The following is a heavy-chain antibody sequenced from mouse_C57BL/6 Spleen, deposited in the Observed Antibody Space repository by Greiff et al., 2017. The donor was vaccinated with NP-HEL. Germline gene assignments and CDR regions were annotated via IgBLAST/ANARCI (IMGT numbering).Heavy chain of an antibody. D-gene: IGHD1-1*02. CDR3: ARGGDYGYYFDY. J-gene: IGHJ2*01. CDR1: GFTFSDYY. Sequence: EVQLVESEGGLVQPGSSMKLSCTASGFTFSDYYMAWVRQVPEKGLEWVANINYDGSSTYYLDSLKSRFIISRDNAKNILYLQMSSLKSEDTATYYCARGGDYGYYFDYWGQGTTLTVSS. CDR2: INYDGSST. V-gene: IGHV5-16*01.